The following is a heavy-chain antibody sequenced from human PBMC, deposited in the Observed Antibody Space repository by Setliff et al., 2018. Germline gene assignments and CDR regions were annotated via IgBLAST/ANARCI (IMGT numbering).Heavy chain of an antibody. V-gene: IGHV1-18*01. Sequence: ASVKVSCKASGYTFTDFGVSWVRQAPGQGLEWVGWISPHNGNTYYAPKFQGTVLMTADTSTTTAYLELRSLRSDDTAVYHCSRLVRFCTRIVCQRLSGDDYWGQGTLVTVSS. CDR3: SRLVRFCTRIVCQRLSGDDY. D-gene: IGHD3-10*01. CDR2: ISPHNGNT. J-gene: IGHJ4*02. CDR1: GYTFTDFG.